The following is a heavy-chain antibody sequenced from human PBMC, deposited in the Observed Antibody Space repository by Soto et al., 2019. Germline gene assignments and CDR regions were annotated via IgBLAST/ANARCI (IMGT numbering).Heavy chain of an antibody. CDR2: IYYSGST. CDR1: GGSILSYD. Sequence: TETLSLTCTVTGGSILSYDWSWFRQPPGKGLEWIGYIYYSGSTNYNPSLKSRVTISVDTSKNQFSLKLSSVTAADTAVYYCARGDIVVVPVFMDVWGKGTTVT. V-gene: IGHV4-59*01. CDR3: ARGDIVVVPVFMDV. J-gene: IGHJ6*03. D-gene: IGHD2-2*01.